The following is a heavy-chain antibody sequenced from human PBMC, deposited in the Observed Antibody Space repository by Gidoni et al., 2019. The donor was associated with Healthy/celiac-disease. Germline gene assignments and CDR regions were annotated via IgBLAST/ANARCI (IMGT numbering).Heavy chain of an antibody. CDR1: GYTFTSYY. D-gene: IGHD3-22*01. CDR3: ARGQYYDSSLHAFDI. J-gene: IGHJ3*02. V-gene: IGHV1-46*03. Sequence: QVQLVQSGAEGKKPGASVKVSCKASGYTFTSYYMHWVRQAPGQGLEWMGIINPSGGSTSYAPKFQGRVTMTRDTSTSTVYMDLSSLRSEDTAVYYCARGQYYDSSLHAFDIWGQGTMVTVSS. CDR2: INPSGGST.